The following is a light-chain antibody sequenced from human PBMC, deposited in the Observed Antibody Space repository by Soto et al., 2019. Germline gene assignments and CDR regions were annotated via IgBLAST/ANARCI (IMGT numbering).Light chain of an antibody. CDR3: QSYDISLSGSV. J-gene: IGLJ1*01. V-gene: IGLV1-40*01. Sequence: QSVLTQPPSVSGAPGQRVTISCIGSSSNIGAGYDVHWYQQLPGTAPKLLIYANINRPSGVPDRFSGSKSGTSASLAITGLQAEDEADYFCQSYDISLSGSVFGSGTKVTVL. CDR1: SSNIGAGYD. CDR2: ANI.